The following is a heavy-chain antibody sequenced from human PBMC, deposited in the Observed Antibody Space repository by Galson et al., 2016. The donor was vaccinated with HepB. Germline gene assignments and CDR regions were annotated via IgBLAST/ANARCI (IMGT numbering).Heavy chain of an antibody. CDR2: ISYDGSNK. D-gene: IGHD1-7*01. CDR1: GFTFSHYG. Sequence: SVRLSCAASGFTFSHYGMHWVRQAPGKGLEWVAVISYDGSNKYSTESVKGRFTISRDNSKNTLFLQMNSLRVEDTAVYYCAKAPNPGTTLYPLDYWGQGSLVTVSS. CDR3: AKAPNPGTTLYPLDY. J-gene: IGHJ4*02. V-gene: IGHV3-30*18.